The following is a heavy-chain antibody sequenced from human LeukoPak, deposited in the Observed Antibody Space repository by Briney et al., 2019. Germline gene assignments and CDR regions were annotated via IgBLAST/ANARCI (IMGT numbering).Heavy chain of an antibody. CDR3: AREQEDYTGTTCYRAFDV. V-gene: IGHV3-74*01. J-gene: IGHJ3*01. D-gene: IGHD2-2*01. CDR1: GFTFGNSW. Sequence: GGSLRLSCAASGFTFGNSWINWVRQAPGKGLVWVSRVHSDGTITNYADSVKDRFSISRDNAKNTLYLQMSSLRSEDTAVYYCAREQEDYTGTTCYRAFDVWGQGTMVTVS. CDR2: VHSDGTIT.